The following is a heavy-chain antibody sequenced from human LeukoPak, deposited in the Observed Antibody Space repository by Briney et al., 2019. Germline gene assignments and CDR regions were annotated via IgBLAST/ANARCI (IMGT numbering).Heavy chain of an antibody. V-gene: IGHV1-58*02. CDR2: IVVGSGNT. CDR1: GFTFTRSA. D-gene: IGHD3-10*01. Sequence: ASVKVSCKASGFTFTRSAMQWVRQARGQRLEWIGWIVVGSGNTEYAQKFQERVTITRDMSTGTAYMELSSLRSEDTAVYYCAASGFGFGELPSYFYYYMDVWGKGTTVTISS. CDR3: AASGFGFGELPSYFYYYMDV. J-gene: IGHJ6*03.